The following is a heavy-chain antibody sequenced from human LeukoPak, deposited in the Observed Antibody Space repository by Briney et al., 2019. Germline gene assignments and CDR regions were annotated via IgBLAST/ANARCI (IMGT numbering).Heavy chain of an antibody. J-gene: IGHJ6*02. CDR3: GKDKGPNYYYGMDV. CDR1: GFSFSNFW. CDR2: ISWNRGTI. V-gene: IGHV3-9*01. Sequence: GGSLRLSCAASGFSFSNFWMHWVRQAPGKGLEWVSGISWNRGTIRYADSVKGRFTISRDNAKNSLYLQMNSLRPEDTALYYCGKDKGPNYYYGMDVWGQGTTVTVSS. D-gene: IGHD2-8*01.